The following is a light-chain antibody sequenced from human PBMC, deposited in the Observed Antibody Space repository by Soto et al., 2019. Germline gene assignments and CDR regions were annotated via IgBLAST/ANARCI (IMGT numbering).Light chain of an antibody. CDR3: AAWDDSLNGVV. CDR1: SSNFGAGYD. Sequence: QSVLTQPPSVSGAPGQRVTISCTGSSSNFGAGYDVHWYQQLPGTAPKLLIYGNTNRPSGVPDRFSGSKSGTSASLAITGLQAEDEADYYCAAWDDSLNGVVFGGGTKLTVL. V-gene: IGLV1-40*01. J-gene: IGLJ2*01. CDR2: GNT.